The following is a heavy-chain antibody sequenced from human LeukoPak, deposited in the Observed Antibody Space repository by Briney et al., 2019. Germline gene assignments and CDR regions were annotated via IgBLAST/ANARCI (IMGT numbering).Heavy chain of an antibody. D-gene: IGHD1/OR15-1a*01. J-gene: IGHJ4*02. CDR2: ISSSGSTK. Sequence: PGGSLRLSCAASGFTFSSYEINWVRQAPGKGLEWVSYISSSGSTKYYADSVKGRFTISRDNAKNSLYLQMNSLRAEDTAVYYCARANYNWNTLDYWGQGTLVTVSS. CDR1: GFTFSSYE. V-gene: IGHV3-48*03. CDR3: ARANYNWNTLDY.